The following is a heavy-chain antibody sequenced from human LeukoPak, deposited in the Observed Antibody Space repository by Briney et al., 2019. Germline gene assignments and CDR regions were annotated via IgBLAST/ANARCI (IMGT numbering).Heavy chain of an antibody. Sequence: SETLSLTCTLSGASISTSTYFWVWIRQSPGKELEWIGSISYLGTTYFNPSLQSRVSMSIDTSKNQFSLKMSSVTAADTAVYYCSRHSSVRGVIPWGQGALVTVSS. J-gene: IGHJ5*02. V-gene: IGHV4-39*01. D-gene: IGHD3-10*02. CDR2: ISYLGTT. CDR3: SRHSSVRGVIP. CDR1: GASISTSTYF.